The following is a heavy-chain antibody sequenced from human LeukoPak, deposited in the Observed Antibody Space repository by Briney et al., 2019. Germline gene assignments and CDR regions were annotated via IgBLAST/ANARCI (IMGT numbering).Heavy chain of an antibody. CDR3: ARVVGYDSSGYYPT. Sequence: ASVKVSCKASGYTFTSYGISWMRQAPGQGLEWMGWISAYNGNTNYAQKLQGRVTMTTDTSTSTAYMELRSLRSDDTAVYYCARVVGYDSSGYYPTWGQGTLVTVSS. V-gene: IGHV1-18*01. CDR2: ISAYNGNT. CDR1: GYTFTSYG. D-gene: IGHD3-22*01. J-gene: IGHJ4*02.